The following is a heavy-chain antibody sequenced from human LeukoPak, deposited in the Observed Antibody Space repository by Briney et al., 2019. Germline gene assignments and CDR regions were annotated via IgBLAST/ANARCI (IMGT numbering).Heavy chain of an antibody. D-gene: IGHD6-13*01. Sequence: GGSLRLSCAASGFTFSSHWMHWVRQAPGKGLVWVSRINSDGSSISYADSVKGRFTISRDNAKNALYLQMNSLRAEDTAVYYCARGNIAAAGIHYWGQGTLVTVSS. J-gene: IGHJ4*02. V-gene: IGHV3-74*01. CDR1: GFTFSSHW. CDR2: INSDGSSI. CDR3: ARGNIAAAGIHY.